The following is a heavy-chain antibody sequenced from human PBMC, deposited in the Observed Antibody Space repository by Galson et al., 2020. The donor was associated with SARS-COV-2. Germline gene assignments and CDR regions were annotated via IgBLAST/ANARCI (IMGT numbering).Heavy chain of an antibody. V-gene: IGHV3-48*03. J-gene: IGHJ4*02. CDR2: ISSSGTNI. D-gene: IGHD5-18*01. CDR3: ARLGNGYSYGVDY. Sequence: GGSLRLSCAASGFTLRSYDINWVRQAPGRGLEWISYISSSGTNIYYADSVRGRFTISRDNAENSLYLQMSSLRAEDTAVYYCARLGNGYSYGVDYWGQGTLVTVSS. CDR1: GFTLRSYD.